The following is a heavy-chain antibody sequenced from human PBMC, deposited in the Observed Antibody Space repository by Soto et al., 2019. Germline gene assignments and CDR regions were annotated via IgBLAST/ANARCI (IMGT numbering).Heavy chain of an antibody. V-gene: IGHV1-69*02. J-gene: IGHJ4*02. D-gene: IGHD5-18*01. CDR3: ARGLWLGEEKYYFDY. CDR1: GGTFSSYT. Sequence: RASVKVSCKASGGTFSSYTISWVRQAPGQGLEWMGRIIPILGIANYAQKFQGRVTITADKSTSTAYMELSSLRSEDTAVYYCARGLWLGEEKYYFDYWGQGTLVTVSS. CDR2: IIPILGIA.